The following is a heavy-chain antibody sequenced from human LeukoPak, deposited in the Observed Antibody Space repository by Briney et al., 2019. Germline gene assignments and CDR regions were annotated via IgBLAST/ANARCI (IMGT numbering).Heavy chain of an antibody. Sequence: SETLSLTCIVSGGSVSSGSYYWSWIRQPPGKGLDWIGYIYNSVRTNYNPSLKSRVTISVDTSKNQLSLKLSSVTAADTAVYFCVRDLVATIDHYYYGMDVWGQGTTVTVSS. CDR3: VRDLVATIDHYYYGMDV. CDR1: GGSVSSGSYY. D-gene: IGHD5-12*01. J-gene: IGHJ6*02. V-gene: IGHV4-61*01. CDR2: IYNSVRT.